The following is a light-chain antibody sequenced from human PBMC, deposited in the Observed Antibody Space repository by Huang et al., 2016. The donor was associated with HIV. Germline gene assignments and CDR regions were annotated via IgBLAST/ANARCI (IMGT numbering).Light chain of an antibody. CDR1: QTVSSN. CDR2: GAS. Sequence: EIVMTQSPAILAVSPGERATLSCRASQTVSSNLAWYQQKPGQPPSLLIYGASTRATGIPARFRGGGSGTEFTLTISSLQSEDFALYYCQQYGNWPPWTFGQGTKVEIK. CDR3: QQYGNWPPWT. J-gene: IGKJ1*01. V-gene: IGKV3-15*01.